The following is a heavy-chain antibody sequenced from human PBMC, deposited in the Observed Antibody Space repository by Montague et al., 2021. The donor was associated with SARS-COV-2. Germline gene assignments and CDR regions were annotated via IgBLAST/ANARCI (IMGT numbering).Heavy chain of an antibody. V-gene: IGHV6-1*01. CDR2: N. Sequence: NNYAVSVKSRITINPDTSKNQISLQLNSVTPEDTAVYYCARTSASSDYWGQGTLVIVSS. CDR3: ARTSASSDY. J-gene: IGHJ4*02. D-gene: IGHD1-26*01.